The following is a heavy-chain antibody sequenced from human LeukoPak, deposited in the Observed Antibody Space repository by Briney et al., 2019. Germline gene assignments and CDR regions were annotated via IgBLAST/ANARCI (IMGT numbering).Heavy chain of an antibody. D-gene: IGHD6-19*01. CDR3: AREDRSSGWYPLDY. V-gene: IGHV3-21*01. CDR1: GFTFSSYN. J-gene: IGHJ4*02. CDR2: ISSSSSYI. Sequence: GGSLRLSCAASGFTFSSYNMNWVRQAPGKGLEWVSTISSSSSYIYYADSVKGRFTISRNNAKNSLYLQMNSLRAEDTAVYYCAREDRSSGWYPLDYWGQGTLVTVSS.